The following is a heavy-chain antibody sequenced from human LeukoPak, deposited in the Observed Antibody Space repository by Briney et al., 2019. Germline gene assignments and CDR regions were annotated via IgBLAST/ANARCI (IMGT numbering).Heavy chain of an antibody. CDR2: TSGSGGST. J-gene: IGHJ4*02. CDR3: AKGKDGYSSSWLDY. V-gene: IGHV3-23*01. D-gene: IGHD6-13*01. Sequence: PGGSLRLSCAASGFTFSSYAMSWVRQAPGKGLEWVSATSGSGGSTYYADSVKGRFTISRDNSKNTLYLQMNSLRAEDTAVYYCAKGKDGYSSSWLDYWGQGTLVTVSS. CDR1: GFTFSSYA.